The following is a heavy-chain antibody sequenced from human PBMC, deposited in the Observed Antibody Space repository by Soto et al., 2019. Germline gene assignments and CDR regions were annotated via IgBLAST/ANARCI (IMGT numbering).Heavy chain of an antibody. V-gene: IGHV4-59*08. CDR2: IYYSGST. D-gene: IGHD2-2*01. CDR1: GGSISSYY. J-gene: IGHJ5*02. CDR3: ARRRSCSSTSCYSWFDP. Sequence: SETLSLTCTVSGGSISSYYWSWIRQPPGKGLEWIGYIYYSGSTNYNPSLKSRVTISVDTSKNQFSLKLSSVTAADTAVYYCARRRSCSSTSCYSWFDPWGQGTLVTVSS.